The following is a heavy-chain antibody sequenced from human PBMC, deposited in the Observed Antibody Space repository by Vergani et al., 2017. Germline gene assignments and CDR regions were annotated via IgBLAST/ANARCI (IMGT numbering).Heavy chain of an antibody. V-gene: IGHV4-34*01. CDR1: GGSFSGYY. J-gene: IGHJ4*02. CDR2: INHSGST. Sequence: QVQLQQWGAGLLKPSETLSLTCAVYGGSFSGYYWSWSRQPPGTGLEWSGEINHSGSTNYNPALRRRVTIAVDTSKNRFSLKLSAVAAADAAEYYCAGEGLNSSWDYWGQGTLVTVSS. CDR3: AGEGLNSSWDY. D-gene: IGHD6-6*01.